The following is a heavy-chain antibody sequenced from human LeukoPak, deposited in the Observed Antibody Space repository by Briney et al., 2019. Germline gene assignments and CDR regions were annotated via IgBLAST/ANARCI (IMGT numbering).Heavy chain of an antibody. J-gene: IGHJ4*02. V-gene: IGHV3-30*03. CDR3: ARLLPLRGSYSFDS. D-gene: IGHD1-26*01. CDR1: GFTFSSYG. CDR2: ISYDGSNK. Sequence: GGSLRLSCAASGFTFSSYGMHWVRQAPGKGLEWVAVISYDGSNKYYADSVKGRFTISRDNSKNTLSLQMNSLRAEDTAIYYCARLLPLRGSYSFDSWGQGTLVTVSS.